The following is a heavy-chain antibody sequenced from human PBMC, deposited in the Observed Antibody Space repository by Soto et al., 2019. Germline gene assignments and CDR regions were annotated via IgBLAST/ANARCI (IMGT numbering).Heavy chain of an antibody. Sequence: ASVKVSCKASGYAFTSYYMHWVRQAPGQGLEWMGIINPSGGSTSYAQKFQGRVTMTRDTSTSTVYMELSSLRSEDTAVYYCATPYPLFWSGRDAXDIWGQGTMVTVSS. J-gene: IGHJ3*02. D-gene: IGHD3-3*01. V-gene: IGHV1-46*01. CDR1: GYAFTSYY. CDR2: INPSGGST. CDR3: ATPYPLFWSGRDAXDI.